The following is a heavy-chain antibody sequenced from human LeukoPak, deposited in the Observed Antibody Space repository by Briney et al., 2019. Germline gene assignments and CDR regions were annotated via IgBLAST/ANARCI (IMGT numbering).Heavy chain of an antibody. CDR1: GFTFSSYS. Sequence: GGSLRLSCAASGFTFSSYSMNWVRQAPGKGLEWVSYISSSSSTIYYADSVKGRFTISRDNSKNTLYLQMNSLRAEDTAVYYCAKDPYFDWLSYYFDYWGQGTLVTVSS. CDR3: AKDPYFDWLSYYFDY. V-gene: IGHV3-48*01. J-gene: IGHJ4*02. D-gene: IGHD3-9*01. CDR2: ISSSSSTI.